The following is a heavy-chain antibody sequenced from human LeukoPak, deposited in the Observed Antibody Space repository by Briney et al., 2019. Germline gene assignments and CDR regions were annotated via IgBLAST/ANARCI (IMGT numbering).Heavy chain of an antibody. CDR3: ARVAVTVAPTGDY. CDR1: GFIFSNYD. J-gene: IGHJ4*02. V-gene: IGHV3-23*01. Sequence: PGGSLRLSCAASGFIFSNYDMSWVRQAPGKGLEWASAISGSGGSTYYADSVKGRFTISRDNSKNTLYLQMNSLRAEDTAVYYCARVAVTVAPTGDYWGQGTLVTVSS. D-gene: IGHD6-19*01. CDR2: ISGSGGST.